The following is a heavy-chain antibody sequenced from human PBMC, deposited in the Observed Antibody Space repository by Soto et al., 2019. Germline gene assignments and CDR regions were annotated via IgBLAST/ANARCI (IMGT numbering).Heavy chain of an antibody. J-gene: IGHJ5*02. D-gene: IGHD2-15*01. CDR1: GGTFSSYT. Sequence: QVQLVQSGAEVKKPGSSVKVSCKASGGTFSSYTISWVRQAPGQGLEWMGRIIPILGIANYAQKFQGRVTITGDKSTSTAYMEMGSLRSEDTAVYYCASLGYCSGGSCGGWFDPWGQGTLVTVSS. CDR2: IIPILGIA. V-gene: IGHV1-69*02. CDR3: ASLGYCSGGSCGGWFDP.